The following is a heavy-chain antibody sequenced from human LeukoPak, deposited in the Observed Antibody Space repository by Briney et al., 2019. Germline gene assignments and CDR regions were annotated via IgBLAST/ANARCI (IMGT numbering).Heavy chain of an antibody. Sequence: GGSLRLSCAASAFTFSSCWMSWVRQVPGKGLEWVAIIKQDGSEKYYVDSVKGRFTISRDNSKNTLYLQMNSLRAEDTAVYYCARRAGAYSHPYDYWGQGTLVTVSS. D-gene: IGHD4/OR15-4a*01. CDR2: IKQDGSEK. CDR1: AFTFSSCW. CDR3: ARRAGAYSHPYDY. J-gene: IGHJ4*02. V-gene: IGHV3-7*03.